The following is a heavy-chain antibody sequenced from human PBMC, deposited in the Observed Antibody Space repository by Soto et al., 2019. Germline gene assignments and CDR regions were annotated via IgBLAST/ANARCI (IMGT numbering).Heavy chain of an antibody. CDR3: ARGGPYCSSVSCFFDY. Sequence: SQTLSLTCAISGDSVSSNSAAWNWVRQSPSRGLEWLGRTYYRSYYGSKWYYDYPVSVKSRITINPDTSKNQFSLRLNSVTPEDTSFYYCARGGPYCSSVSCFFDYWGQGTQVTVSS. J-gene: IGHJ4*02. D-gene: IGHD2-2*01. CDR2: TYYRSYYGSKWYY. V-gene: IGHV6-1*01. CDR1: GDSVSSNSAA.